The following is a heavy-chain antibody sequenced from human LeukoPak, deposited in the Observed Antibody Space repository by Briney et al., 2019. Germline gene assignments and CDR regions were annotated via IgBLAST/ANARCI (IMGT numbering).Heavy chain of an antibody. Sequence: PGGSLRLSCAASGFTVSSIYMTWVRQAPGKGLEWVSVTYSGGSTYYADSVKGRFTISRHNSKNTLYLQMNSLRIEDTAVYYCATSSPIAAAVSAIKHSGMDVWGQGTTVTVSS. J-gene: IGHJ6*02. V-gene: IGHV3-53*04. D-gene: IGHD6-13*01. CDR2: TYSGGST. CDR3: ATSSPIAAAVSAIKHSGMDV. CDR1: GFTVSSIY.